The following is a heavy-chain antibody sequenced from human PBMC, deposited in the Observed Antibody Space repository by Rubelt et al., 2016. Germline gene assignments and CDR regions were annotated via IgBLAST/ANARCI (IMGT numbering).Heavy chain of an antibody. Sequence: QVQLQQWGAGLLKPSETLSLTCAVYGGSFSGYYWSWIRQPPGKGLEWIGEISHSGSTKYNPSLKSRVTILIDLSKNLFSLKLSSVTAADTAMYYCARQGRTPDNWFDPWGQGTLVTVSS. CDR1: GGSFSGYY. J-gene: IGHJ5*02. CDR2: ISHSGST. CDR3: ARQGRTPDNWFDP. V-gene: IGHV4-34*01. D-gene: IGHD4-23*01.